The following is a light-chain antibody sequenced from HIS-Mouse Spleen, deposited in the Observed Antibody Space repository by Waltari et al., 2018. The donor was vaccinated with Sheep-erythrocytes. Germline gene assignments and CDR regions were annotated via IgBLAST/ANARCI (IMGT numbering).Light chain of an antibody. Sequence: SYELTQPPSVSVSPGQTASIPCSGDKLGDKYAFWYQQKPGQSPVLVIYQDSKRPSGIPERFSGSNSGNTATLTISGTQAMDEADYYCQAWDSSTAWNVVFGGGTKLTVL. J-gene: IGLJ2*01. CDR1: KLGDKY. V-gene: IGLV3-1*01. CDR3: QAWDSSTAWNVV. CDR2: QDS.